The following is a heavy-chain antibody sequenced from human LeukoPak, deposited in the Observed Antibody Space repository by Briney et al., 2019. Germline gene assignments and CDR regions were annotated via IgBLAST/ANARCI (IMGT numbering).Heavy chain of an antibody. Sequence: SVKVSCKASGGTFSSYAISWVRQAPGQGLEWMGRIIPIFGTANYAQKFQGRVTITTDESTSTAYMELSSLRSEDTAVYYCATLDAGYYYYYMDVWGRGTTVTVSS. CDR1: GGTFSSYA. CDR3: ATLDAGYYYYYMDV. D-gene: IGHD5-18*01. CDR2: IIPIFGTA. J-gene: IGHJ6*03. V-gene: IGHV1-69*05.